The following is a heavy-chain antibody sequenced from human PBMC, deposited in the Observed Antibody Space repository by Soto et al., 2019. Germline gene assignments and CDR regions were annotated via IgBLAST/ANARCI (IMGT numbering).Heavy chain of an antibody. D-gene: IGHD3-22*01. J-gene: IGHJ4*02. V-gene: IGHV3-48*01. CDR2: ISSSSSTI. CDR3: GGRAFDSSGYEDY. CDR1: RFTFSSCH. Sequence: EVQLVESGGGLVQPGGSLRLSCAASRFTFSSCHMNWVRQAPGKGLEWVSYISSSSSTIYYSDSVKGRFTISRDNAKNPPYLQINMPRGQDQAGDYWGGRAFDSSGYEDYWGQGTLVTVSS.